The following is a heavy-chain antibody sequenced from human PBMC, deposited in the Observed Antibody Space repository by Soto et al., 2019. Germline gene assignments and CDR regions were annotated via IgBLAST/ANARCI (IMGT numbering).Heavy chain of an antibody. CDR3: ARGVRSSWFGVYFDS. D-gene: IGHD3-10*01. CDR2: VFYTGST. V-gene: IGHV4-59*01. J-gene: IGHJ4*02. Sequence: QVQLQESGPGLVKPSETLSLTCTDSGGSISSNYWSWIRQPPGEALEWIGYVFYTGSTHYNPSLKSRVTMSVDTSKNQFSLNLRAVTAAAPAVYSSARGVRSSWFGVYFDSWGQGTLVTVSA. CDR1: GGSISSNY.